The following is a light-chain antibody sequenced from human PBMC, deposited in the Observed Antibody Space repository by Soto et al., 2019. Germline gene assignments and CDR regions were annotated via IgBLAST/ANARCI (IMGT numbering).Light chain of an antibody. Sequence: EIVLTQSPGTLSLSPGERATLSCRASQSVSTSSLAWYQQKPGQAPRLLIYGASNRATGIPDRVSASGSGEDFTLSISRLEPEDVAMYYCQQYGSSPYTFGQGTKLAIK. CDR3: QQYGSSPYT. CDR1: QSVSTSS. J-gene: IGKJ2*01. V-gene: IGKV3-20*01. CDR2: GAS.